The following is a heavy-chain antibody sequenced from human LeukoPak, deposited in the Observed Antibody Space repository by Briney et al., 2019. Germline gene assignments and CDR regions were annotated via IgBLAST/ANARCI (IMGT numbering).Heavy chain of an antibody. Sequence: PGGSLRLSCTASGFTFGDYAMTWVRQAPGEGLEWVGFIASKTYGGTAEYAASVKGRFTISRDDSKSIAYLQMNSLKTEDTAVYFCSRDQTPYYWGQGTLVTVSS. CDR1: GFTFGDYA. J-gene: IGHJ4*02. V-gene: IGHV3-49*04. CDR3: SRDQTPYY. CDR2: IASKTYGGTA.